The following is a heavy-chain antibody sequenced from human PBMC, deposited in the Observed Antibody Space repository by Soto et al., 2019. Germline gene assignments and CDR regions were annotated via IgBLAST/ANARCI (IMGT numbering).Heavy chain of an antibody. Sequence: QVQLVQSGAEVKKPGASVRVSCKASGYTFTSYYIHWVRQAPGQGLEWVSIINPVGGSTNYAQKLQGRVTVTRDTSTSRVHMELSSLRSEDTAVYYCARGWGRVVYAMDVWGQGTTVTVSS. V-gene: IGHV1-46*04. CDR1: GYTFTSYY. D-gene: IGHD1-26*01. J-gene: IGHJ6*02. CDR2: INPVGGST. CDR3: ARGWGRVVYAMDV.